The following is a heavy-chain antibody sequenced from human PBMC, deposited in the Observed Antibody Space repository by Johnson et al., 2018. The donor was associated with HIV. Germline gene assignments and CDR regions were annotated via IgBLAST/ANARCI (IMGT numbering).Heavy chain of an antibody. J-gene: IGHJ3*02. CDR2: IKSKTDGGTT. CDR3: ALSYSLDAFDI. D-gene: IGHD2-21*01. V-gene: IGHV3-15*01. CDR1: GFTFSNAW. Sequence: VQLVESGGGLVQPGGSLRLSCAASGFTFSNAWMSWVRQAPGKGLVWVGRIKSKTDGGTTDYAAPVKGRFTISRDDSKNTLYLQMNSLKTEDTAVYYCALSYSLDAFDIWGQGTMVTVSS.